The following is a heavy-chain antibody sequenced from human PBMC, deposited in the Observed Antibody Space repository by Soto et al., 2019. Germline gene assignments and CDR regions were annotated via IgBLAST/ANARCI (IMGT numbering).Heavy chain of an antibody. D-gene: IGHD4-17*01. Sequence: QVELVQSGAEVKKPGASVKVSCKASGYTFPSSTISWLRQAPGQGLEWMGWINAYNGDTKYAHRLQGRVTMTTDTSTNTAYLDLASLSSDHTAICDCASANYGDSDYWGQGTLVTVS. J-gene: IGHJ4*02. CDR1: GYTFPSST. CDR2: INAYNGDT. V-gene: IGHV1-18*01. CDR3: ASANYGDSDY.